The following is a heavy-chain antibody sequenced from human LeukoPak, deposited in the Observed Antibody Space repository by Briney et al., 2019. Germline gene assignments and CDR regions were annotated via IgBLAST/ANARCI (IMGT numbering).Heavy chain of an antibody. CDR3: LRGDRRDY. V-gene: IGHV3-21*06. CDR1: GFTVSRNY. CDR2: IDSSGGYM. Sequence: GGSLRLSCAASGFTVSRNYMNWARQAPGKGLEWVSSIDSSGGYMFYADSVKGRFIISRDNAKDSLYLQMNSLRVEDTAVYYCLRGDRRDYWGQGTLVTVSS. J-gene: IGHJ4*02.